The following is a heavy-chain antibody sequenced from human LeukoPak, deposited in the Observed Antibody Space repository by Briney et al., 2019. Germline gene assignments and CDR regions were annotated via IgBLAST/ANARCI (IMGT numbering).Heavy chain of an antibody. V-gene: IGHV3-21*01. CDR3: ARDGTYCGGDCHYYYYYYMDV. D-gene: IGHD2-21*02. CDR1: GFTFSSYS. CDR2: ISSSSSYI. Sequence: GGSLRLSCAASGFTFSSYSMNWVRQAPGKGLEWVSSISSSSSYIYYADSVKGRFTISRDNAKNSLYLQMTSLRAEDTAVYYCARDGTYCGGDCHYYYYYYMDVWGKGTTVTVSS. J-gene: IGHJ6*03.